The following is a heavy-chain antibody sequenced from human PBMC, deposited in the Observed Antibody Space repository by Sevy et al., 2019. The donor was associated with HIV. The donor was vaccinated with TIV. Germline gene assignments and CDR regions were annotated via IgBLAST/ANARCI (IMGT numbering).Heavy chain of an antibody. CDR1: RYTFTDYY. J-gene: IGHJ6*02. Sequence: ASVKVSCKASRYTFTDYYVHWVRQAPGQGLEWMGWINPNKGGTKYAQNFQGRVTLTSNRSISTAYMELGKLTFDDTAVYFCARLTTKQTTDEYGLEAWGQGHTVTVSS. CDR2: INPNKGGT. CDR3: ARLTTKQTTDEYGLEA. D-gene: IGHD1-1*01. V-gene: IGHV1-2*02.